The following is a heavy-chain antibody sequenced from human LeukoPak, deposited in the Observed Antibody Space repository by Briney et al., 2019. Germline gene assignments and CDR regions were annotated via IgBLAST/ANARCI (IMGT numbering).Heavy chain of an antibody. J-gene: IGHJ4*02. V-gene: IGHV3-23*01. CDR3: AKDRVSLGTTVTTDY. Sequence: GGSLRLSCVVSGFTFSSYAMSWVRQAPGKGLGWVSAISGSGGSTHYADSVKGRFTISRDNSKNTLYLQMNSLRAEDTAVYYCAKDRVSLGTTVTTDYWGQGTLVTVSS. CDR2: ISGSGGST. CDR1: GFTFSSYA. D-gene: IGHD4-17*01.